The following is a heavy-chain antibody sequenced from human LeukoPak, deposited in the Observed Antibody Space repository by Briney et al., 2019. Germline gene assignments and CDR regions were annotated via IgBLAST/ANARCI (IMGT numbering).Heavy chain of an antibody. CDR2: IYPGYSNP. J-gene: IGHJ4*02. Sequence: GESLKISFKGSGNHFNNYWIGWVRQMPGKGLEWMGIIYPGYSNPRYSPSCQGQVTISADKSISTASLQWTSLKASDTAIYYCARQPLVRDCGGDCEFDYWGQGTRVSVSS. CDR1: GNHFNNYW. V-gene: IGHV5-51*01. CDR3: ARQPLVRDCGGDCEFDY. D-gene: IGHD2-21*02.